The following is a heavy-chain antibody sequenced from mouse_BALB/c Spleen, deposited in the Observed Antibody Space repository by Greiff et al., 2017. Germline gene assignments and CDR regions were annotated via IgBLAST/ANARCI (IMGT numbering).Heavy chain of an antibody. CDR2: INPYNGAT. D-gene: IGHD1-1*01. CDR1: GYSFTGYY. Sequence: EVQLQQSGPELVKPGASVKISCKASGYSFTGYYMHWVKQSHVKSLEWIGRINPYNGATSYNQNFKDKASLTVDKSSSTAYMELHSLTSEDSAVYYCARGGSSGYYAMDYWGQGTSVTVSS. CDR3: ARGGSSGYYAMDY. J-gene: IGHJ4*01. V-gene: IGHV1-31*01.